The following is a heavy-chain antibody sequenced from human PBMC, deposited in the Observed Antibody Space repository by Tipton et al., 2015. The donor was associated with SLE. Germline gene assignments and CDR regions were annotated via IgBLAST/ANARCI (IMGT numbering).Heavy chain of an antibody. D-gene: IGHD2-2*01. J-gene: IGHJ6*03. V-gene: IGHV4-61*02. CDR3: ARDEVVMPAAYYSYYYMDV. Sequence: GLVKPSQTLSLTCTVSGGSISRFRSYWNWIRQPAGKGLEWIGRIDFRGNTNYNPSLKSRVAISLDTSKNQFSLRLDSVTAGDTALYFCARDEVVMPAAYYSYYYMDVWGKGTTVTVPS. CDR1: GGSISRFRSY. CDR2: IDFRGNT.